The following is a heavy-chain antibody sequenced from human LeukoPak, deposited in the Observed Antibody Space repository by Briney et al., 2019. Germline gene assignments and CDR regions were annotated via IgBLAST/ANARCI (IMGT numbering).Heavy chain of an antibody. J-gene: IGHJ4*02. CDR1: GFTFSSYA. CDR3: ARAAYDSTGYLTL. V-gene: IGHV3-48*01. Sequence: GGSLRLSCAASGFTFSSYALNWVRQAPGKGLEWVSYISSSSTIYYTDSVKGRFTISRDNSKNKLYLQMNSLRAEDTAVYYCARAAYDSTGYLTLWGQGTLVTVSS. D-gene: IGHD3-22*01. CDR2: ISSSSTI.